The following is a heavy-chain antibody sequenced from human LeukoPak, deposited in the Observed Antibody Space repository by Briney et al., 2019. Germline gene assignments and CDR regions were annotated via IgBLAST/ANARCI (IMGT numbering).Heavy chain of an antibody. CDR3: ARSVRIAAALVGFDP. CDR2: MNPNSGNT. J-gene: IGHJ5*02. V-gene: IGHV1-8*01. Sequence: ASVNVSCKASGYTFTSYDINWVRQATGQGLEWMGWMNPNSGNTGYAQKFQGRVTMTRNTSISTAYMELSSLRSEDTAVYYCARSVRIAAALVGFDPWGQGTLVTVSS. D-gene: IGHD6-13*01. CDR1: GYTFTSYD.